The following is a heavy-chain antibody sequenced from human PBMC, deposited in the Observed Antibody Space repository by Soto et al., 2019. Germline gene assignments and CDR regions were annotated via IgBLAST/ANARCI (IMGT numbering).Heavy chain of an antibody. V-gene: IGHV4-39*01. CDR1: GGSMSSSSYY. CDR2: VYHSGFT. Sequence: SETLSLTCTVSGGSMSSSSYYWVWVRQSPGKGLEWIGSVYHSGFTSYNPALKSRVTISVDTSKKQFSLKLSSVTAADRAVYFCARRTDNSGYYDYWGQGILVTVSS. CDR3: ARRTDNSGYYDY. J-gene: IGHJ4*02. D-gene: IGHD3-22*01.